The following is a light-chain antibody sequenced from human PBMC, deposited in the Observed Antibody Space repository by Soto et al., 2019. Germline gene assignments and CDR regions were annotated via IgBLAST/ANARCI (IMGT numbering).Light chain of an antibody. J-gene: IGKJ1*01. CDR2: DAS. CDR3: QQSNNWPWT. Sequence: EVLMTQSPATLSVSPGERATLSCRASQSVSGKLAWYQQKPGQAPRLLMYDASTRATGIPARFSGSGSGTEFTLTISSLQSEDFAVYYCQQSNNWPWTFGQGTKVDIK. CDR1: QSVSGK. V-gene: IGKV3-15*01.